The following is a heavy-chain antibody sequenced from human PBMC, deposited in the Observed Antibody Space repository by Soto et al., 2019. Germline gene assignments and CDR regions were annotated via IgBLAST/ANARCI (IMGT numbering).Heavy chain of an antibody. V-gene: IGHV1-2*02. Sequence: ASVKVSCKASGYTFTGYYMHWVRQAPGQGLEWMGWINPNSGGTNYAQKFQGRVTMTRDTSISTAYMELSRLRSDDTAVYYCARTSSSGWYYYYYGMDVWGQGTTVTVSS. CDR3: ARTSSSGWYYYYYGMDV. CDR2: INPNSGGT. CDR1: GYTFTGYY. D-gene: IGHD6-19*01. J-gene: IGHJ6*02.